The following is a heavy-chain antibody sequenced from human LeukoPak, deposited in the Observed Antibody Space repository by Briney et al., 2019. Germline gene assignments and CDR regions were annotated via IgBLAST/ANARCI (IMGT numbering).Heavy chain of an antibody. Sequence: ASVKVSCKASGHTFSNYYMHWVRQAPGQGLEWMGIINPSGGSTSYAQKFQGRVTMTRDTSTTTVYMELSSLRSEDTAVYYCARGGPAGDFIVGAPTNNAFDIWGQGTMVTVSS. D-gene: IGHD2-2*01. V-gene: IGHV1-46*01. J-gene: IGHJ3*02. CDR3: ARGGPAGDFIVGAPTNNAFDI. CDR1: GHTFSNYY. CDR2: INPSGGST.